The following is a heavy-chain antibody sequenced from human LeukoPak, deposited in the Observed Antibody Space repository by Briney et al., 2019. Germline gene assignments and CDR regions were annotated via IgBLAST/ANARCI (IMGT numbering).Heavy chain of an antibody. CDR3: ARQISDYYYYYIDV. V-gene: IGHV4-39*01. CDR2: IYYSGTT. Sequence: PSETLSLTCTVSGGAISSSHYYWGWIRQPPGKGLEWIGTIYYSGTTYYNPSLESRVTISEDTSKNQFSLTLKSVTAADTAVYYCARQISDYYYYYIDVWGKGTTVTVSS. J-gene: IGHJ6*03. CDR1: GGAISSSHYY. D-gene: IGHD3-10*01.